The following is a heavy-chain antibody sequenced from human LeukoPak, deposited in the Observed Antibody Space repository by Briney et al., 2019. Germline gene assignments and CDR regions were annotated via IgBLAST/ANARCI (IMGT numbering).Heavy chain of an antibody. CDR2: ISGSGGTT. D-gene: IGHD3-3*01. J-gene: IGHJ4*02. Sequence: PGGSLRLSCAASGFTFSSYAMSWVRQAPGKGLEWVSVISGSGGTTYYADFVKGRFTISRDNSKNTLYLQMNSLRAEDTAVYYCAKDLSDTIFGVVSDYYFDYWGQGMLVTVSS. CDR3: AKDLSDTIFGVVSDYYFDY. V-gene: IGHV3-23*01. CDR1: GFTFSSYA.